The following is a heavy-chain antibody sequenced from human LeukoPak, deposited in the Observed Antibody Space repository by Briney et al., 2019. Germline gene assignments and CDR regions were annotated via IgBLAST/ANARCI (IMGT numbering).Heavy chain of an antibody. Sequence: SETLSLTCAVSGGSISSGGYSWSWIRQPPGTGLEWIGYIYYSGSTYYNPSLKSRVTISVDTSKNQFSLKLSSVTAADTAVYYCARDNYYYDSSGYPDYWGQGTLVTVSS. J-gene: IGHJ4*02. CDR1: GGSISSGGYS. CDR3: ARDNYYYDSSGYPDY. V-gene: IGHV4-30-4*07. D-gene: IGHD3-22*01. CDR2: IYYSGST.